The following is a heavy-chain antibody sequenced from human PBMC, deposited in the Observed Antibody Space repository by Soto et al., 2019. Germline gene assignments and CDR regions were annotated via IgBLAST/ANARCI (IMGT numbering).Heavy chain of an antibody. J-gene: IGHJ6*02. V-gene: IGHV3-30*18. Sequence: QVQLVESGGGVVQPGRSLRLSCAASGFTFSSYGMHWVRQAPGKGLEWVAVISYDGSNKYYADSVKGRFTISRDNSKNRLYLQMNSLRAEDTAVYYCAKNLRCISTSCLYGMDVWGQGTTVTVSS. CDR3: AKNLRCISTSCLYGMDV. CDR2: ISYDGSNK. CDR1: GFTFSSYG. D-gene: IGHD2-2*01.